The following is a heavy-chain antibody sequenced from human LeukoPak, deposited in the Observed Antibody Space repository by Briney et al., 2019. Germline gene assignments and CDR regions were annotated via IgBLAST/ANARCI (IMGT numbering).Heavy chain of an antibody. CDR3: ARKSSGWFVE. CDR2: IYDSGST. D-gene: IGHD6-19*01. Sequence: PSETLSLTCTVSVGSLSSYYWSWIRQPPGKGLEWIGYIYDSGSTNYNPSLKSRVTISVDTSKNQFSLKLSSVTAADTAVYYCARKSSGWFVEWGQGTLVTVSS. CDR1: VGSLSSYY. J-gene: IGHJ4*02. V-gene: IGHV4-59*08.